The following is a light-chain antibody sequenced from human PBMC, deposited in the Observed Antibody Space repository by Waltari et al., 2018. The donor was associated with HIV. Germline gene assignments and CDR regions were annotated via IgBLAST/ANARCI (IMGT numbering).Light chain of an antibody. Sequence: QSALTPPAPLSGSPGPPITLSSTGASSYVGGLNYVPWYKQHPGKAPRLMIHDVSTRPSGFADRFSGSKSGATASLTISGLQAEDEADYYCESYTSTSVWVFGGGTRLTVL. V-gene: IGLV2-14*03. CDR1: SSYVGGLNY. CDR2: DVS. CDR3: ESYTSTSVWV. J-gene: IGLJ3*02.